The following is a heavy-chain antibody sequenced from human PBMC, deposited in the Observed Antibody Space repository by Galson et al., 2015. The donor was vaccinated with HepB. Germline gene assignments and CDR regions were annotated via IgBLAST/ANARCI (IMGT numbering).Heavy chain of an antibody. CDR1: GYTFTTYG. D-gene: IGHD6-13*01. J-gene: IGHJ4*02. V-gene: IGHV1-18*01. CDR2: ISTYNDNT. CDR3: ATARYSNSPPEF. Sequence: QSGAEVKKPGASVKVSCKASGYTFTTYGISWVRQAPGQGLEWMGWISTYNDNTNFAQKFQGRVAMTTDTSTNTAYMDLRTLSSDDTAVYYRATARYSNSPPEFWGQGTLVTVSS.